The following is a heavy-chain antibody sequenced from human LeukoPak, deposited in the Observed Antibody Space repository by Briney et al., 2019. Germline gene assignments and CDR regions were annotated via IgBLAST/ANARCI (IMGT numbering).Heavy chain of an antibody. CDR3: AKNRGGTYKYHMDV. D-gene: IGHD1-1*01. V-gene: IGHV3-23*01. Sequence: GGSLRLSCAASGFTFNKYAMSWVRQAPGMGLEWLSYVSGSGGATYYADSVKGRFTISRDNSKNTVYLQMGSLRAEDTAVYYCAKNRGGTYKYHMDVWGNGTTVTVSS. J-gene: IGHJ6*03. CDR2: VSGSGGAT. CDR1: GFTFNKYA.